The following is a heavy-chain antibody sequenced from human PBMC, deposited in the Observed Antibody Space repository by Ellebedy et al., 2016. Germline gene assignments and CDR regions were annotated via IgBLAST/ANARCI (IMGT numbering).Heavy chain of an antibody. CDR1: GFTFSSYG. Sequence: GGSLRLSCAASGFTFSSYGMHWVRQAPGKGLEWVAVIWYDGSNKYYADSVKGRFTISRDNSKNTLYLQMNSLRAEDTAVYYCARDPGAISSGWQPYYFDYWGQGTLVTVSS. D-gene: IGHD6-19*01. J-gene: IGHJ4*02. CDR2: IWYDGSNK. CDR3: ARDPGAISSGWQPYYFDY. V-gene: IGHV3-33*08.